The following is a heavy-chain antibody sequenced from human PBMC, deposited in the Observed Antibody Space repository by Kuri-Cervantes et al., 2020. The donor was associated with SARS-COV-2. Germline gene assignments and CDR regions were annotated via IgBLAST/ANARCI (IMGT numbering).Heavy chain of an antibody. Sequence: GGSLRLSCAASGVTFSSYGMHWVRQAPGKGLEWVAVISYDGSNKYYADSVKGRFTISRDNSKNTLYLQMNSLRAEDTAVYYCAKEEKVLRFLEWLGGMDVWGQGTTVTVSS. CDR2: ISYDGSNK. CDR3: AKEEKVLRFLEWLGGMDV. J-gene: IGHJ6*02. D-gene: IGHD3-3*01. CDR1: GVTFSSYG. V-gene: IGHV3-30*18.